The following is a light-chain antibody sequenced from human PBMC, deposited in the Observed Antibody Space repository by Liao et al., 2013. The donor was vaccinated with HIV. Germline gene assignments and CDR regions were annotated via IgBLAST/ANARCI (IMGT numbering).Light chain of an antibody. CDR1: NIGSKS. Sequence: SYVLTQSPSVSVAPGKTARITCGGNNIGSKSVHWYQQKPGQAPVMVIYYDGDRPSGIPERFSGSKSGTTATLTISRVEAGDEADYYCQVWDINSDQDVVFGGGTELTVL. CDR3: QVWDINSDQDVV. V-gene: IGLV3-21*01. J-gene: IGLJ2*01. CDR2: YDG.